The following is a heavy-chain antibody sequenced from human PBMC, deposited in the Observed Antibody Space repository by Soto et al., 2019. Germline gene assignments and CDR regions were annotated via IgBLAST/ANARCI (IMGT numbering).Heavy chain of an antibody. CDR1: GGSFSGYY. J-gene: IGHJ6*04. CDR3: ARAGLRIVVVPAAKAMDV. Sequence: QVQLQQWGAGLLKPSETLSLTCAVYGGSFSGYYWSWIRQPPGKGLEWIGEINHSGSTNYNPSLKSRVTISVDTSKNQFSLKLSSVTAADMAVYYCARAGLRIVVVPAAKAMDVWGKGTTVTVSS. D-gene: IGHD2-2*01. V-gene: IGHV4-34*01. CDR2: INHSGST.